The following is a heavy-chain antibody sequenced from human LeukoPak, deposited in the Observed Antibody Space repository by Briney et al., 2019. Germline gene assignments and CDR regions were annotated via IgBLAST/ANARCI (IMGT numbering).Heavy chain of an antibody. CDR2: IYSGGST. D-gene: IGHD5-24*01. CDR1: GFTVSSNY. CDR3: ARGPGDGYNYAIFDC. V-gene: IGHV3-53*01. J-gene: IGHJ4*02. Sequence: GSLRLSCAASGFTVSSNYMSWVRQAPGKGLEWVSVIYSGGSTYYADSVKGRFTISRDSSKNTLYLQMNSLRAEDTAVYYCARGPGDGYNYAIFDCWGQGTLVTVSS.